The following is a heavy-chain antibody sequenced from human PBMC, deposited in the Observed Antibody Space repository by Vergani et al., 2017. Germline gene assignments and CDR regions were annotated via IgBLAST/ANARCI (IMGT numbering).Heavy chain of an antibody. J-gene: IGHJ4*02. CDR1: GYSFTSYW. CDR2: IYPGDSDT. CDR3: AISIAARSVCDY. V-gene: IGHV5-51*03. D-gene: IGHD6-6*01. Sequence: EVQLVQSGAEVKKPGASLKISCTGSGYSFTSYWIGLVRQMPGKGLAWMRVIYPGDSDTRYSPSFHGQVTISADKSISTAYLQWSSLKASDTAMYYCAISIAARSVCDYWGQGTLVTVSS.